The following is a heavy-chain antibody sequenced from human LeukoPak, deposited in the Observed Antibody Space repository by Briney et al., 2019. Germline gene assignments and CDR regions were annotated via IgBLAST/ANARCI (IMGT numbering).Heavy chain of an antibody. CDR2: IYYSGST. Sequence: SETLSLTCTVSGGSISSSSYYWGWIRQPPGKGLEWIGSIYYSGSTYYNPSLKSRVTISVDTSKNQFSLKLSSVTAADTAVYYCASTSFLRITMVRGVKDIWGQGTMVTVSS. CDR3: ASTSFLRITMVRGVKDI. J-gene: IGHJ3*02. CDR1: GGSISSSSYY. D-gene: IGHD3-10*01. V-gene: IGHV4-39*01.